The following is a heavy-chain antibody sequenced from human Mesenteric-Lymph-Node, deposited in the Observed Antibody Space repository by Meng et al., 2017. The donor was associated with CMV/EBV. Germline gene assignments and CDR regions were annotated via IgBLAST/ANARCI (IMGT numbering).Heavy chain of an antibody. CDR3: ARSYDYGDPFDY. D-gene: IGHD4-17*01. V-gene: IGHV4-4*02. J-gene: IGHJ4*02. Sequence: CAVSGGSISSRNWWSWVRQPPGKGLEWIGEIYHSGSTNYNLSLKSRVTISVDKSKNQFSLKLSSVTAADTAVYYCARSYDYGDPFDYWGQGTLVTVSS. CDR1: GGSISSRNW. CDR2: IYHSGST.